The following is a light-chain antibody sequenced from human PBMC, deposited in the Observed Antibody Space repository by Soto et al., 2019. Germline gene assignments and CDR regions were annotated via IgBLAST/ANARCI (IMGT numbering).Light chain of an antibody. V-gene: IGKV3-20*01. Sequence: EIVLTQSPGTLSSSPGQRATLSCRASQSVSNNYLAWYQQKPGQAPRLLIFGASIRATGIPDRFSGSGSGTDFTLTISRLEPEDFAVYYCQLYGGSPKTFGQGTKVEIK. CDR2: GAS. CDR1: QSVSNNY. CDR3: QLYGGSPKT. J-gene: IGKJ1*01.